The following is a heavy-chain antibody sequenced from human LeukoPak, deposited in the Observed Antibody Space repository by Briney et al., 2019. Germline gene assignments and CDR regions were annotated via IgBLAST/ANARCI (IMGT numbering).Heavy chain of an antibody. CDR3: ARGAVGYDFWSGYYQRVNWFDP. D-gene: IGHD3-3*01. CDR1: GYTFTSYD. CDR2: MNPNSGNT. J-gene: IGHJ5*02. Sequence: ASVKVSCKASGYTFTSYDINWVRQATGQGLEWMGWMNPNSGNTGYAQKFQGRVTMTRNTSISTAYMELSSLRSEDTAVYYCARGAVGYDFWSGYYQRVNWFDPWGQGTLVAVSS. V-gene: IGHV1-8*01.